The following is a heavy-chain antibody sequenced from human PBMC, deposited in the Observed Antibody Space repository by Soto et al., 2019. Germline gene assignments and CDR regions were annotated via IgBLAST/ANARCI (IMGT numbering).Heavy chain of an antibody. J-gene: IGHJ4*02. CDR1: GFTFSSYA. CDR3: AREPSGKVPAIYYFDY. V-gene: IGHV3-30-3*01. CDR2: ISYDGSNK. D-gene: IGHD2-2*01. Sequence: SLRRSCAASGFTFSSYAMHWVRQAPGKGLEWVAVISYDGSNKYYADSVKGRFTISRDNSKNTLYLQMNSLRAEDTAVYYCAREPSGKVPAIYYFDYWGQGTLVTVSS.